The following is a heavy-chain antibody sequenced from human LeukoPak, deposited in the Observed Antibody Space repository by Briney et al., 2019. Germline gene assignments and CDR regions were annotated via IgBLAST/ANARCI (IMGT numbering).Heavy chain of an antibody. CDR3: ARDFKSGYVDS. Sequence: PGGSLRLSCAASGFTFSNYGMHWVRLAPGKGLEWVAVMYDDGSKEYFADSVKGRFTISRDNSKNTVLLQMNSLRAEDTAVFYCARDFKSGYVDSWGQGTLVTVSS. CDR2: MYDDGSKE. V-gene: IGHV3-33*01. D-gene: IGHD3-3*01. CDR1: GFTFSNYG. J-gene: IGHJ4*02.